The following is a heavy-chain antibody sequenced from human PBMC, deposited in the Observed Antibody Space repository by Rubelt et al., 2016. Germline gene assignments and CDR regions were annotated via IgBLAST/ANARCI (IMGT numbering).Heavy chain of an antibody. CDR3: VSSSLDY. V-gene: IGHV4-30-2*01. J-gene: IGHJ4*02. Sequence: QLQLQESGSGLVKPSQTLSLTCAVSGGSISSGGYSWSWIRQPPGKGLAWIGQTDDSGFTNYNPSLQSPVTISVDTSKNQYSRELTSWTAADTAVYDCVSSSLDYWGQGTLVTVSS. CDR1: GGSISSGGYS. CDR2: TDDSGFT. D-gene: IGHD6-13*01.